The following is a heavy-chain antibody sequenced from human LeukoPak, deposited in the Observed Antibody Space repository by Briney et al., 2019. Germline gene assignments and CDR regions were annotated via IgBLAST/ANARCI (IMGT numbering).Heavy chain of an antibody. CDR1: GYTFTSYD. Sequence: ASVKVSCTASGYTFTSYDMHWVRQAPGQGLEWMGIINPSGGSTSYAKKFQGRVTMTRDTSTSTAYMELSSMRSEDTAVYYCARGEGVGYFLYWGQGTLVTVSS. J-gene: IGHJ4*02. D-gene: IGHD2-8*01. CDR3: ARGEGVGYFLY. CDR2: INPSGGST. V-gene: IGHV1-46*01.